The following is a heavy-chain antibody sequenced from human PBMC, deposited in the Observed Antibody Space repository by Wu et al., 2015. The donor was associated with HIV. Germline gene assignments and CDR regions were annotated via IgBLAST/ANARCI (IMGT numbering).Heavy chain of an antibody. Sequence: QVQLVQSGAEVKTPGASVKVSCKASGYTFTGHYIHWVRQAPGQGLEWMGYVNSNDGGTKSSQKFQGRVTMTRDTSISTAYMELSRLRSDDTAVYYCARGDIVVVVAALKTYDYWGQGTLGHRLL. CDR2: VNSNDGGT. CDR1: GYTFTGHY. J-gene: IGHJ4*02. CDR3: ARGDIVVVVAALKTYDY. D-gene: IGHD2-15*01. V-gene: IGHV1-2*02.